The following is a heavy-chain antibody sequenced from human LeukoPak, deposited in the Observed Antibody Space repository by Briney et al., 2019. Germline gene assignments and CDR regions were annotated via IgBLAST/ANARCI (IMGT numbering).Heavy chain of an antibody. CDR1: GGSISSSSYY. V-gene: IGHV4-39*07. D-gene: IGHD2-21*01. CDR3: ARDRDLRWFYY. Sequence: SETLSLTCTVSGGSISSSSYYWGWIRQPPGKGLEWIGSIYYSGSTYYNPSLKSRVTISVDTSKNQFSLKLSSVTAADTAVYYCARDRDLRWFYYWGQGTLVTVSS. J-gene: IGHJ4*02. CDR2: IYYSGST.